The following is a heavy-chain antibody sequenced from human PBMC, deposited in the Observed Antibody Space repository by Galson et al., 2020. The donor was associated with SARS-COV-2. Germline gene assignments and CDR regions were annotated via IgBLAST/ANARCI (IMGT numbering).Heavy chain of an antibody. CDR3: ALMSSLKGRAFFDP. CDR1: GGSISSIGYY. Sequence: SETLSLTCTVSGGSISSIGYYWNWIRQLPGKGPEHIGYISFSGGTYYSPSLKSRVLISLDTSNNLFSLKVNSVTAADTAVYFCALMSSLKGRAFFDPWGQGTLVTVSS. V-gene: IGHV4-31*03. J-gene: IGHJ5*02. D-gene: IGHD6-13*01. CDR2: ISFSGGT.